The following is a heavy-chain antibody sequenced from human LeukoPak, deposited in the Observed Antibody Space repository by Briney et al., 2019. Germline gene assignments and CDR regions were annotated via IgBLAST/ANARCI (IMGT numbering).Heavy chain of an antibody. CDR3: ARQPTGTTYSFWTEFDY. V-gene: IGHV1-24*01. Sequence: GASVKVSCKVSGYTLTELSMHWVRQAPGKGLEWMGGFDPEDGETIYAQKFQGRVTITRNTSISTAYMELSSLRSEDTAVYYCARQPTGTTYSFWTEFDYWGQGTLVTVSS. J-gene: IGHJ4*02. D-gene: IGHD1-1*01. CDR2: FDPEDGET. CDR1: GYTLTELS.